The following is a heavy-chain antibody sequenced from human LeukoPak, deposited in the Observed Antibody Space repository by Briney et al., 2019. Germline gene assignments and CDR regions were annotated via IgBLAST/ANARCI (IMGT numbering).Heavy chain of an antibody. V-gene: IGHV1-3*01. CDR3: ARKDYYDSSGYYPHFDY. D-gene: IGHD3-22*01. CDR1: RYTLSIYA. J-gene: IGHJ4*02. Sequence: GSAKVSRKASRYTLSIYAMHWGRQAPRQRLEWVGWINAGNGNTKYSQKFQGRVTITRDTSASTAYMELSSLRSEDTAVYYCARKDYYDSSGYYPHFDYWGQGTLVTVSS. CDR2: INAGNGNT.